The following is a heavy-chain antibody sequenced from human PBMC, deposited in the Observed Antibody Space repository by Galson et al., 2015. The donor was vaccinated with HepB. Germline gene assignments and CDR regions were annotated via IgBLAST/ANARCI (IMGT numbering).Heavy chain of an antibody. J-gene: IGHJ3*01. D-gene: IGHD3-10*01. CDR1: GDSVSSNTAA. CDR2: TYYRSKWFD. Sequence: CAISGDSVSSNTAAWTWIRQSPSRGLEWLGRTYYRSKWFDDYADSVKSRITIRPDTSKNQFSLELNFVTPDDAGLYFCVRDRGSVVGGATLPDVFDFWGQGTMVTVSS. CDR3: VRDRGSVVGGATLPDVFDF. V-gene: IGHV6-1*01.